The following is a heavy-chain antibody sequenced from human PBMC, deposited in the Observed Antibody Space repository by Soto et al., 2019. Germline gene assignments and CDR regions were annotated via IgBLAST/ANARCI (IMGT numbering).Heavy chain of an antibody. CDR2: IGTAGDT. Sequence: GGSLRLSCAASGFTFSSYDMHWVRQATGKGLEWVSAIGTAGDTYYPGSVKGRFTISRENAKNSLYLQMNSLRAGDTAVYYCARGRQYPRDYFHYWGQGTLVTVSS. J-gene: IGHJ4*02. CDR1: GFTFSSYD. CDR3: ARGRQYPRDYFHY. V-gene: IGHV3-13*01. D-gene: IGHD4-4*01.